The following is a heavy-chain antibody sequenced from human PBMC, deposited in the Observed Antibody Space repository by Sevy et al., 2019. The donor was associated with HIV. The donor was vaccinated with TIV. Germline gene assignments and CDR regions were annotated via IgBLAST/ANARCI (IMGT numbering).Heavy chain of an antibody. J-gene: IGHJ4*02. CDR2: IGYDGSKK. Sequence: GGSLRLSCAASGFTPSTYGMHWVRQAPGKGLEWVAVIGYDGSKKYYADSVKGRFTISRGNSKNTLFMQMDSLRAEDTAVYYCARDPRMYGDCLRAYFDYWGQGTLVTVSS. V-gene: IGHV3-33*01. D-gene: IGHD2-21*02. CDR3: ARDPRMYGDCLRAYFDY. CDR1: GFTPSTYG.